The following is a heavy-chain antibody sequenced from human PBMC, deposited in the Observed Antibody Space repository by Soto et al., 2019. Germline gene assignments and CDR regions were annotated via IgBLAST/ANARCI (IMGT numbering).Heavy chain of an antibody. CDR1: GYTFTSYG. J-gene: IGHJ6*02. V-gene: IGHV1-18*01. D-gene: IGHD3-3*01. Sequence: ASVKVSCKASGYTFTSYGISWVRQAPGQGLEWMGWISAYNGNTNYTQKFQGRVTMTRNTSISTAYMELSSLRSEDTAVYYCARERITIFGVVAHYYYGMDVWGQGTTVTVSS. CDR3: ARERITIFGVVAHYYYGMDV. CDR2: ISAYNGNT.